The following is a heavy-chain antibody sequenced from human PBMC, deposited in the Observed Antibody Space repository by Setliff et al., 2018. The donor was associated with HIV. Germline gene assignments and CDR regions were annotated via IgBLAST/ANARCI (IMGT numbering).Heavy chain of an antibody. D-gene: IGHD3-16*01. CDR2: INPNSGGT. J-gene: IGHJ5*02. Sequence: ASVKVSCKTSGYTFDAKYIHWARQAPGQGLEWMGWINPNSGGTNYARKFQGRVTMTRDASISTAYMELNSLRSDDTAVYYCATAGGRSWFDPWGPGTLVTVSS. V-gene: IGHV1-2*02. CDR1: GYTFDAKY. CDR3: ATAGGRSWFDP.